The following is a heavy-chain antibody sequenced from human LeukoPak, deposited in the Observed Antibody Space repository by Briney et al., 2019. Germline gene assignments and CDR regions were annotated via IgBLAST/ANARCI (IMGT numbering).Heavy chain of an antibody. V-gene: IGHV3-33*01. J-gene: IGHJ6*02. Sequence: GGSLRLSCAASGFTFSSYGMHWVRQAPGKGLEWVAVIWYDGSNKYYADSVKGRFTISRDNSKNTLYLQMNSLRAEDTAVYYCARDLAGGGSCYRFWCYYYGLDVWGQGTTVTVSS. CDR2: IWYDGSNK. D-gene: IGHD2-15*01. CDR1: GFTFSSYG. CDR3: ARDLAGGGSCYRFWCYYYGLDV.